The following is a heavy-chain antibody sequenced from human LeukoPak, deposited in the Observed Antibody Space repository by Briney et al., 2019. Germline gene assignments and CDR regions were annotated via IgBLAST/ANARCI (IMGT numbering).Heavy chain of an antibody. CDR3: ARAVAQMDYFGY. D-gene: IGHD6-19*01. CDR1: GFTFSSYS. V-gene: IGHV3-21*01. J-gene: IGHJ4*02. CDR2: ISSSSSYI. Sequence: GGSLRLSCAASGFTFSSYSMKWVRQAPGKGLEWVSSISSSSSYIYYADSVKGRFTISRDNAKNSLYLQMNSLRAEDTAVYYCARAVAQMDYFGYWGQGTLVTVSS.